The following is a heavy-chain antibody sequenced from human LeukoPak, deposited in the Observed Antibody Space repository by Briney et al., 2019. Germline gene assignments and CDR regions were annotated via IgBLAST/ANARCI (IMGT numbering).Heavy chain of an antibody. J-gene: IGHJ5*02. Sequence: GGSLRLSCAASGFTFSSYGMHWVRQAPGKGLEWVAFIRYDGSNKYYADSVKGRFTISRDNSKNTLYLQMNSLRAEDTAVYYCAKSGLAHCGGDCTNWFDPWGQGTLVTVSS. CDR2: IRYDGSNK. V-gene: IGHV3-30*02. CDR1: GFTFSSYG. CDR3: AKSGLAHCGGDCTNWFDP. D-gene: IGHD2-21*01.